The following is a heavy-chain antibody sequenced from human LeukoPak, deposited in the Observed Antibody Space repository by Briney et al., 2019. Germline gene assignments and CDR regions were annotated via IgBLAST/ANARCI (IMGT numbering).Heavy chain of an antibody. Sequence: SETLSLTCTVSGGSISSYYWSWIRQPPGKGLEWIGYIYYSGSTNYNPSLKSRVTISVDTSKNQFSLKLSSVTAADTAVYYCARRGATRCYFDYWGQGTLVTVSS. V-gene: IGHV4-59*01. J-gene: IGHJ4*02. CDR1: GGSISSYY. D-gene: IGHD1-26*01. CDR3: ARRGATRCYFDY. CDR2: IYYSGST.